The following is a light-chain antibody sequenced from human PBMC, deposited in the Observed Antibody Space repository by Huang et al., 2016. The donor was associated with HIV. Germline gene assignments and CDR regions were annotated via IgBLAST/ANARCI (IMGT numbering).Light chain of an antibody. V-gene: IGKV3-20*01. CDR3: QQYGSSPLLT. J-gene: IGKJ4*01. Sequence: EIVLSQSPGTLSLSPGETATLSCRASQRVSSSYLAWYQQKPGQAHRLFIYGASNRASGIPDRFSGSGSGTDFTLTISRLEPEDFAVYYCQQYGSSPLLTFGGGTKVEIK. CDR2: GAS. CDR1: QRVSSSY.